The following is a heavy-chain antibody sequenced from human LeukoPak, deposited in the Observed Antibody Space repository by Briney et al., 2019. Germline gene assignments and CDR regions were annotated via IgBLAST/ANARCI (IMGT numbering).Heavy chain of an antibody. CDR1: GYTFTGYY. D-gene: IGHD3-3*01. CDR3: ARGTTIFGVVLISYYFDY. V-gene: IGHV1-2*02. Sequence: ASVTVSCKASGYTFTGYYMHWVRQAPGQGLEWMGWINPNSGGTNYAQKFQGRVTMTRDTSISTAYTELSRLRSDDTAVYYCARGTTIFGVVLISYYFDYWGQGTLVTVSS. J-gene: IGHJ4*02. CDR2: INPNSGGT.